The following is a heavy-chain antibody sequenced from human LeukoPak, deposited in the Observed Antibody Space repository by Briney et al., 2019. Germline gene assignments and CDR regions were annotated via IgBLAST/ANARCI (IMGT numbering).Heavy chain of an antibody. CDR2: IIPILGIA. D-gene: IGHD3-3*01. CDR1: GGXFSSYA. Sequence: GASVKVSCKASGGXFSSYAISWVRQAPGQGLEWMGRIIPILGIANYAQKFQGRVTITADKSTSTAYMELSSLRSEDTAVYYCASVGVVGFPNWFDPWGQGTLVTVSS. J-gene: IGHJ5*02. V-gene: IGHV1-69*04. CDR3: ASVGVVGFPNWFDP.